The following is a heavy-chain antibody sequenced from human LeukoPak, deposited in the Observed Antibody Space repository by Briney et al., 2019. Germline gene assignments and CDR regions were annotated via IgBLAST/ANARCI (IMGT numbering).Heavy chain of an antibody. CDR1: GYTFTGYY. CDR2: INPNSGGT. D-gene: IGHD4-17*01. CDR3: ARVTAYGDYGAYRTHFHH. J-gene: IGHJ4*02. V-gene: IGHV1-2*02. Sequence: ASVKVSCKASGYTFTGYYMHWVRQAPGQGLEWMGWINPNSGGTNYAQKFQGRVTMTRDTSISTAYMELSRLRSDDPAVYYCARVTAYGDYGAYRTHFHHWGQGPLVTVSS.